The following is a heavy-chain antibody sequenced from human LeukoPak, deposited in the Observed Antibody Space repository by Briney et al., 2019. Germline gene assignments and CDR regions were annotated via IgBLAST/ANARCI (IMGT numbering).Heavy chain of an antibody. CDR1: GFTFSSYA. Sequence: GGSLRLSCATSGFTFSSYAMSWVRQAPGKGLEWVSAISGSGGSTYYADSVKGRFTISRDNSKNTLYLQMNSLRAEDTAVYYCAKDDLRHSSSSHWGQGTLVTVSS. CDR3: AKDDLRHSSSSH. CDR2: ISGSGGST. V-gene: IGHV3-23*01. D-gene: IGHD6-13*01. J-gene: IGHJ1*01.